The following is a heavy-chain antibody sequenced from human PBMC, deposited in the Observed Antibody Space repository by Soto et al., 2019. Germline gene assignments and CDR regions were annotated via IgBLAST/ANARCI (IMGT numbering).Heavy chain of an antibody. CDR3: ATVDTAMDIRASFDY. V-gene: IGHV1-69*13. CDR2: IIPISGTA. CDR1: GGTFSSYA. J-gene: IGHJ4*02. Sequence: ASVKVSCKASGGTFSSYAISWVRQAPGQGLEWMGGIIPISGTANYAQKFQGRVTITADESTSTAYMELSSLRSEDTAVYYCATVDTAMDIRASFDYWGQGTLVTVSS. D-gene: IGHD5-18*01.